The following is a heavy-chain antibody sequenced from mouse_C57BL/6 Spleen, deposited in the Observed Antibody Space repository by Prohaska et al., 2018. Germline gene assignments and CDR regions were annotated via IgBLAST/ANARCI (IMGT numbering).Heavy chain of an antibody. CDR2: IRLKSDNYAT. CDR1: GFTFSNYW. CDR3: TAYYSSYAMDY. J-gene: IGHJ4*01. Sequence: EVKLEESGGGLVQPGGSMKLSCVASGFTFSNYWMNWVRQSPEKGLEWVAQIRLKSDNYATHYAESVKGRFTISRDDSKSSVYLQMNNLRAEDTGIYYCTAYYSSYAMDYWGQGTSVTVSS. V-gene: IGHV6-3*01. D-gene: IGHD2-5*01.